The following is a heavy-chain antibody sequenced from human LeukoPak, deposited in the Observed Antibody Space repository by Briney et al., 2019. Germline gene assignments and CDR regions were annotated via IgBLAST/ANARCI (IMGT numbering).Heavy chain of an antibody. CDR2: ISSSNYI. CDR3: VAWGNSGNS. Sequence: GGSLRLSCAASGFSFTTYNMNWVRQAPGKGLEWVSSISSSNYIYYADSVKGRFTISRDNAKNSLYLQMNSLRAEDTAVYYCVAWGNSGNSWGQGTMVIVSS. D-gene: IGHD1-26*01. V-gene: IGHV3-21*01. J-gene: IGHJ3*01. CDR1: GFSFTTYN.